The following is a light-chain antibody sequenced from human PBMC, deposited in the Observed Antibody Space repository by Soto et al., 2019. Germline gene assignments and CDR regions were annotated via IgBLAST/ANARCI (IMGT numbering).Light chain of an antibody. V-gene: IGLV2-23*01. CDR3: YSYAGTSTWV. J-gene: IGLJ3*02. CDR2: EGT. Sequence: QSALTQPASVSESPGQSITISCTGTNNDVGNYKLVSWFQHHLGKAPKLITHEGTKRPSGVSNRFSASQSGNTASLTISGLQAEDEADYYCYSYAGTSTWVFGGGTKLTVL. CDR1: NNDVGNYKL.